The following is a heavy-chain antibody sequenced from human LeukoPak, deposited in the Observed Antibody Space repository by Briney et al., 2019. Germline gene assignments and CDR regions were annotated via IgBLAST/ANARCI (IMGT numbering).Heavy chain of an antibody. D-gene: IGHD6-25*01. J-gene: IGHJ4*02. V-gene: IGHV3-21*01. CDR2: ISSSSSYI. Sequence: GGSLRLSCAASGFTFSSYVMSWVRQAPGKGLEWVSSISSSSSYIYYADSVKGRFTISRDNAKNSLYLQMNSLRAEDTAVYYCARGPAAATSDYWGQGTLVTVSS. CDR3: ARGPAAATSDY. CDR1: GFTFSSYV.